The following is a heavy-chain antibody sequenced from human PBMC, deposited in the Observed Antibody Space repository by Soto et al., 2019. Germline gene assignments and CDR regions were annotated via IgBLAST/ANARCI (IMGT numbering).Heavy chain of an antibody. V-gene: IGHV1-18*01. Sequence: VASVKVSCKASGYTFTSYGISWVRQAPGQGLEWMGWISAYNGNTNYAQKLQGRVTMTTDTSTSTAYMELRSLRSDDTAVYYCARNVDTAMGDWYFDLWGRGTLVTVSS. CDR3: ARNVDTAMGDWYFDL. CDR1: GYTFTSYG. J-gene: IGHJ2*01. D-gene: IGHD5-18*01. CDR2: ISAYNGNT.